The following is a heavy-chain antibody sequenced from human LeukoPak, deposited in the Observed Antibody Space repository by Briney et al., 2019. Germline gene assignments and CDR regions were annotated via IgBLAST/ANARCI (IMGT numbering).Heavy chain of an antibody. D-gene: IGHD6-19*01. V-gene: IGHV4-59*08. CDR1: GGSISSYY. J-gene: IGHJ4*02. Sequence: PSETLSLTCTVSGGSISSYYWSWIRQPPGKGLEWIGYIYYSGSTNYNPSLKSRVTISVDTSKNQFSLKLSSVTAADTAVYYCARQTSEYSSGWFFDYWGQGTLVTVSS. CDR3: ARQTSEYSSGWFFDY. CDR2: IYYSGST.